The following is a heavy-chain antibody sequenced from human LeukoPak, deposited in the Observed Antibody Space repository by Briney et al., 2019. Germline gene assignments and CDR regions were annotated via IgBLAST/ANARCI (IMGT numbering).Heavy chain of an antibody. CDR2: IYTSGST. CDR1: GGSISSYY. CDR3: ARDYGDGAVGPDGYNCCWFDP. Sequence: SETLSLTCTVSGGSISSYYWSWIRQPAGKGLEWIGRIYTSGSTNYNPSLKSRVITTAVNNKNKYSLKLSSVTAADTAVYYCARDYGDGAVGPDGYNCCWFDPWGQGTLVTVSS. D-gene: IGHD5-24*01. J-gene: IGHJ5*02. V-gene: IGHV4-4*07.